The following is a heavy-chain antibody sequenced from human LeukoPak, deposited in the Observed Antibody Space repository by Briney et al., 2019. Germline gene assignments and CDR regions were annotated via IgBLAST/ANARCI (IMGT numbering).Heavy chain of an antibody. D-gene: IGHD2-2*01. CDR2: IHYEGGNE. CDR1: GFTFSTYG. J-gene: IGHJ5*02. CDR3: ARGLPSSTRTYNWFDP. V-gene: IGHV3-30*02. Sequence: GGSLRLSCAASGFTFSTYGMHWVRQAPGKGLEWVAFIHYEGGNEYNGDSVKGRFTISRDNPKNTLYLQMNSLRPEDTAVYYCARGLPSSTRTYNWFDPWGPGTLVTVSS.